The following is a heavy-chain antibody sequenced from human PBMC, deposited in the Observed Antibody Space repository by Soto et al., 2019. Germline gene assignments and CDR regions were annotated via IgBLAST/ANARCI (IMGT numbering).Heavy chain of an antibody. CDR1: GGSFSGYY. D-gene: IGHD2-2*01. Sequence: QVQLQQWGAGLLKPSETLSLTCAVYGGSFSGYYWSWIRQPPGKGLEWIGEINHSGSTNYNPSLKSRVTLSVDTSKNQFSLKLSSVTAADTAVYYCARGDDCSSTSCHLDYWGQGTLVTVSS. V-gene: IGHV4-34*01. CDR2: INHSGST. J-gene: IGHJ4*02. CDR3: ARGDDCSSTSCHLDY.